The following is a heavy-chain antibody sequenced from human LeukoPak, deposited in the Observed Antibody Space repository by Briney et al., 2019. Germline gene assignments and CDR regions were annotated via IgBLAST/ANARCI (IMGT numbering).Heavy chain of an antibody. D-gene: IGHD3-22*01. J-gene: IGHJ4*02. CDR2: IIPIFGTA. V-gene: IGHV1-69*13. Sequence: SVKVSCKASGGTFSSYAISWVRQAPGQGLEWMGGIIPIFGTANYAQKFQGRVTITADESTSTAYMELSSLRSEDTAAYYCARDGFDSSGYYYDSGYWGQGTLVTVSS. CDR3: ARDGFDSSGYYYDSGY. CDR1: GGTFSSYA.